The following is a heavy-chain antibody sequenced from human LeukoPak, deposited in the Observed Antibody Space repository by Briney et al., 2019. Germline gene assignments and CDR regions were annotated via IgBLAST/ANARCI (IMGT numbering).Heavy chain of an antibody. V-gene: IGHV4-59*08. CDR2: ISYSGST. CDR3: TRQWFGELCSVFDY. J-gene: IGHJ4*02. Sequence: SETLSLTCTVSHFISSYYWSWIRQPPGKGLEWIGYISYSGSTHYNPSLKSRLTISIDTSKNQFSLKLTSVTAADTAVYYCTRQWFGELCSVFDYWGQGSLVTVSS. D-gene: IGHD3-10*01. CDR1: HFISSYY.